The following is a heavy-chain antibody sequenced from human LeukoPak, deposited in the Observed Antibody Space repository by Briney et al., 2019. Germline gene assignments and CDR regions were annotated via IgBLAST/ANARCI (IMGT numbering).Heavy chain of an antibody. J-gene: IGHJ4*02. CDR2: ISGSGGST. V-gene: IGHV3-23*01. CDR1: GFTFSSYA. Sequence: GSLRLSCAAPGFTFSSYAMSWVRPAPGKGLEGVSAISGSGGSTYDADSVKGRFTISRDNSKNTLYLQMNSLRAEDTAVYYCAKRRMKPPYYFDYWGQGTLVTVSS. D-gene: IGHD2/OR15-2a*01. CDR3: AKRRMKPPYYFDY.